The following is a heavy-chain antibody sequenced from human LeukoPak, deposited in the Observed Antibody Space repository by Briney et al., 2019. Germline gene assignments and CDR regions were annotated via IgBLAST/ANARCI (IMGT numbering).Heavy chain of an antibody. D-gene: IGHD3-22*01. CDR3: AKSPWGDSSGYYSDY. V-gene: IGHV3-7*01. J-gene: IGHJ4*02. CDR2: IKQDGSNK. CDR1: GFTFSSYW. Sequence: GGSLRLSCAASGFTFSSYWMSWVRQAPGKGLEWVANIKQDGSNKYYADSVKGRFTISRDNSKNTLYLQMNSLRAEDTAVYYCAKSPWGDSSGYYSDYWGQGTLVTVSS.